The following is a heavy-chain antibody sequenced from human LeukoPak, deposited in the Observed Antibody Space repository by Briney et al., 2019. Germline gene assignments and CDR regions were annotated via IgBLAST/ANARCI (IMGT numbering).Heavy chain of an antibody. CDR3: ARVKETTVTNPFDY. D-gene: IGHD4-17*01. J-gene: IGHJ4*02. CDR1: GGSISSSSYY. V-gene: IGHV4-39*07. CDR2: IYYSGST. Sequence: PSETLSLTCTVSGGSISSSSYYWGWIRQPPGKGLEWIGSIYYSGSTYYNPSLKSRVTISVDTSKNQFSLKLSSVTAADTAVYYCARVKETTVTNPFDYWGQGTLVTVSS.